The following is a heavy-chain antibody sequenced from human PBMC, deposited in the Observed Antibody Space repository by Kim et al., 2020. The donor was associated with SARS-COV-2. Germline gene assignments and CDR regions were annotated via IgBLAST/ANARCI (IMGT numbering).Heavy chain of an antibody. D-gene: IGHD2-2*01. Sequence: TYAQKFQGRVTMTTDTSTSTGYMELRSLTSDDTAMYYCARSIVVAAAADSWGQGTLVTVSS. V-gene: IGHV1-18*01. J-gene: IGHJ4*02. CDR3: ARSIVVAAAADS.